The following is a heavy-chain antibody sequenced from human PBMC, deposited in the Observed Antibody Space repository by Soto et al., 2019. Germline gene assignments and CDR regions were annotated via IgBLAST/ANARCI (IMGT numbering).Heavy chain of an antibody. CDR3: ARGEQYSGRIFDY. J-gene: IGHJ4*01. CDR1: GDSISINSAG. V-gene: IGHV6-1*01. CDR2: TYYRSKWYY. D-gene: IGHD1-26*01. Sequence: PSQPLSLTCAIPGDSISINSAGWSWVRQSPSRGLEWLGRTYYRSKWYYEYAVSVRGRITINPDTSKNQYSLQLNSVTPEDTAVYFCARGEQYSGRIFDYWGQGTLVTVSS.